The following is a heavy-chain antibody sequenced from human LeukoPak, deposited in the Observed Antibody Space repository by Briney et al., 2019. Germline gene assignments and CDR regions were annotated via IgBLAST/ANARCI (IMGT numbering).Heavy chain of an antibody. Sequence: SVKVSCKASGGTFISYAISWVRQAPGQGLEWMGGTIPIFGTASYAQKFQGRVTITTDESTSTAYMELSSLRSEDTAVYYCASSEMATILFDYWGQGTLVTVSS. V-gene: IGHV1-69*05. CDR3: ASSEMATILFDY. D-gene: IGHD5-24*01. J-gene: IGHJ4*02. CDR2: TIPIFGTA. CDR1: GGTFISYA.